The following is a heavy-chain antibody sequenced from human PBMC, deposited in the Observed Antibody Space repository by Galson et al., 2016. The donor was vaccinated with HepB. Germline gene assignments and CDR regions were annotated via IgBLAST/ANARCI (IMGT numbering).Heavy chain of an antibody. CDR1: GASMFSYF. Sequence: SETLSLTCSVSGASMFSYFWSWVRLSPGKEMEWLGYVLQGARSTHYSPSFRSRITLSVATSKSQFFLTFNSLTTAATAIYSCASGRTARYFNFWGQGTQVTVSA. CDR3: ASGRTARYFNF. D-gene: IGHD2-15*01. V-gene: IGHV4-59*01. J-gene: IGHJ4*02. CDR2: LQGARST.